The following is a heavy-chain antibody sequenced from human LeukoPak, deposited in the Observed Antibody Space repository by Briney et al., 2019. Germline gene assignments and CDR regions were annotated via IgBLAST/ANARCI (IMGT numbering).Heavy chain of an antibody. CDR1: GFTFRNYA. J-gene: IGHJ4*02. V-gene: IGHV3-23*01. D-gene: IGHD2-15*01. CDR3: AKSLGGVSVVAAADY. CDR2: ISGSGGRP. Sequence: PGGSLRLSCAASGFTFRNYAMSWVRQAPGKGLEWVSAISGSGGRPYYADSVKGRFTISRDNPKNTLYLQMSSLRVEDTAVYYCAKSLGGVSVVAAADYWGQGTLVTVSS.